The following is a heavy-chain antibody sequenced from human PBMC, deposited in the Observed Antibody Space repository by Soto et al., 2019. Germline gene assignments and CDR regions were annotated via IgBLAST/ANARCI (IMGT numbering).Heavy chain of an antibody. CDR3: AIQRTSVVTKAYFEL. J-gene: IGHJ4*02. Sequence: SETLSLTCTFTVDSISSRGYYCGWIRQPPWKGLEWIGSIYYSGSTYNNPSLRSRVSMSIDTSKDQFSLKLKSVTAADTALYFCAIQRTSVVTKAYFELGGPGSWVTV. CDR1: VDSISSRGYY. D-gene: IGHD2-21*02. V-gene: IGHV4-39*01. CDR2: IYYSGST.